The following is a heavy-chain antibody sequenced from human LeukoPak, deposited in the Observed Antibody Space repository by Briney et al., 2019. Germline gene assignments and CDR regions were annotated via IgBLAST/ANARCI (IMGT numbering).Heavy chain of an antibody. D-gene: IGHD2-2*01. CDR3: TREGRYCSSTSCYVCLDF. V-gene: IGHV3-72*01. Sequence: GGSLRLSCAASGFTFSDHYMDWVRQAPGKGLEWVGRIKNKANSYTTEYAASVKGRFTVSREDSKYALYLQMNSLKTEDTAVYYCTREGRYCSSTSCYVCLDFWGQGTLVTVSS. J-gene: IGHJ4*02. CDR1: GFTFSDHY. CDR2: IKNKANSYTT.